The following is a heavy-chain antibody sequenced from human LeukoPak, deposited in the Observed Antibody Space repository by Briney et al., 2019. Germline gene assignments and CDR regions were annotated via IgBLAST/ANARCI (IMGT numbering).Heavy chain of an antibody. J-gene: IGHJ4*02. CDR1: GGSISNTNW. CDR3: ASSFYYDSRDY. CDR2: ITPSGST. Sequence: SGTLSLTCGVSGGSISNTNWWTWVRQPPGKGLEWIGEITPSGSTNYNPSLKSRVSISIDTSKKKLSLRLTSVTAADSAVYYCASSFYYDSRDYWGQGTLVTVSS. V-gene: IGHV4-4*02. D-gene: IGHD3-22*01.